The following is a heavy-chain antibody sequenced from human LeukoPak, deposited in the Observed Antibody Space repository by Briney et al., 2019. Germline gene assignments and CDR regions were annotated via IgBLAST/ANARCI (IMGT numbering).Heavy chain of an antibody. Sequence: GGSLRLSCAASGFTFSSYWMSWVRQAPGKGLEWVANIKQDGSEKYYVDSVKGRFTISRDNAKNSLYLQMNSLRAEDTAVYHCARDYGSGSNDGMDVWGQGTTVTVSS. CDR1: GFTFSSYW. CDR2: IKQDGSEK. CDR3: ARDYGSGSNDGMDV. D-gene: IGHD3-10*01. V-gene: IGHV3-7*01. J-gene: IGHJ6*02.